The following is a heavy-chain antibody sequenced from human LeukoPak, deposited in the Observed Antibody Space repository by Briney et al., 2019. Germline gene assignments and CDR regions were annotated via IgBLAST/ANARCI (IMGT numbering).Heavy chain of an antibody. V-gene: IGHV3-53*01. CDR3: ARVDFRGGYYDILTGYYPNHGMDV. J-gene: IGHJ6*02. Sequence: PGGSLRLSCAASGLTVSSNHMSWVRQAPGKGLGWISVIYGGADTYYADSVKGRFTISRDNSKNTLYLRLNSLRAEDTAVYYCARVDFRGGYYDILTGYYPNHGMDVWGQGTTVTVSS. D-gene: IGHD3-9*01. CDR2: IYGGADT. CDR1: GLTVSSNH.